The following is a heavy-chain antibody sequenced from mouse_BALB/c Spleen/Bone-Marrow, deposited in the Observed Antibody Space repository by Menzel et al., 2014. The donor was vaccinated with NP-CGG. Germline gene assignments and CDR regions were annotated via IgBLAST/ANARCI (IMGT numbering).Heavy chain of an antibody. D-gene: IGHD2-4*01. V-gene: IGHV1S34*01. J-gene: IGHJ3*01. CDR3: ARGGMITSQAWFAY. CDR1: GYSFTGYC. Sequence: VVKTEASVKISCKASGYSFTGYCMHWVKQSHGKSLEWIGYISCYNGATSYNQKFKGKATFTVDTSSSTAYMQFNSLTSEDSAVYYCARGGMITSQAWFAYWGQGTLVTVSA. CDR2: ISCYNGAT.